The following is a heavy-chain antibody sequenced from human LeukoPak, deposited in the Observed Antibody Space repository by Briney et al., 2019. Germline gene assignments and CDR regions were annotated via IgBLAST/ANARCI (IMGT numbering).Heavy chain of an antibody. V-gene: IGHV4-4*07. CDR2: IYTSGNT. J-gene: IGHJ6*02. CDR3: ARSRNDLMSYYYYGMDV. D-gene: IGHD1-1*01. Sequence: PSETLSLTCTVSGGSISSYYWSWIRQPAGKGLEWIGRIYTSGNTNYNPSLKSRVTMSVDTSKNQFSLRLNSVTAADTAVYYCARSRNDLMSYYYYGMDVWGQGTTVTVSS. CDR1: GGSISSYY.